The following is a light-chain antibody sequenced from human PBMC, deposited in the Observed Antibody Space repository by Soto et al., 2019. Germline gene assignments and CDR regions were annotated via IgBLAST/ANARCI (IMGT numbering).Light chain of an antibody. CDR3: QHSNTYLCT. CDR2: AAS. Sequence: DIQLTQSLSTLAASVGDRVTISCRASQSISAWLTWYQQKPGEAPKLLIYAASTLASGVPSRFSGSGSGTESTLTISSLQPDDFATYYCQHSNTYLCTFGQGTKLEI. J-gene: IGKJ2*02. V-gene: IGKV1-5*01. CDR1: QSISAW.